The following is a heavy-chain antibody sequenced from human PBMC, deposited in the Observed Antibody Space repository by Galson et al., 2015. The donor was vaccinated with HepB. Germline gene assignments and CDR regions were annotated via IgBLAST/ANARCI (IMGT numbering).Heavy chain of an antibody. CDR3: TKSTGPVYGAYGDY. V-gene: IGHV3-73*01. CDR1: GFPFSAPT. D-gene: IGHD4-17*01. J-gene: IGHJ4*02. Sequence: SLSLSCPPPGFPFSAPTLHWVRQASGKGLEWVGRITSKAGNYATAYAASVKGRFTISRDDAKTTAYLQMNSLETEDTAVYYCTKSTGPVYGAYGDYWGQGTLVTVSP. CDR2: ITSKAGNYAT.